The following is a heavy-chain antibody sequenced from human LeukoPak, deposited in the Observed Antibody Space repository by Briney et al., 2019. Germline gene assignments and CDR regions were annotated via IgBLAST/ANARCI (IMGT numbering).Heavy chain of an antibody. CDR3: AKDWDFWSGSPYFDY. CDR1: GFTFSSYA. J-gene: IGHJ4*02. D-gene: IGHD3-3*01. CDR2: ISGSGGST. Sequence: PGGSLSLSCAASGFTFSSYAMSWVRQAPGKGLEWVSAISGSGGSTYYADSVKGRFTISRDNSKNTLYLQMNSLRAEDTAVYYCAKDWDFWSGSPYFDYWGQGTLVTVSS. V-gene: IGHV3-23*01.